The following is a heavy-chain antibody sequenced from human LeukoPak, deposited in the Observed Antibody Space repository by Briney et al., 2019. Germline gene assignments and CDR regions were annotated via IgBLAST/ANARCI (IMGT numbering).Heavy chain of an antibody. CDR1: GYTFTSYY. CDR3: AADVRREQGAFDI. D-gene: IGHD5-24*01. J-gene: IGHJ3*02. Sequence: ASVKVSCKASGYTFTSYYMHWVRQAPGQGLEWMGIINPSGGSTSYAQKFQERVTITRDMSTSTAYMELSSLRSEDTAVYYCAADVRREQGAFDIWGQGTMVTVSS. V-gene: IGHV1-46*01. CDR2: INPSGGST.